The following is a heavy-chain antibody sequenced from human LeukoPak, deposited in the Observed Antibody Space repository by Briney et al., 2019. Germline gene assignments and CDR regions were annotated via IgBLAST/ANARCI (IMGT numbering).Heavy chain of an antibody. D-gene: IGHD4-23*01. Sequence: PGGSLRLSCAASGFTFRTYWMSWVRQTPGKGLEWVANIKEDGSEKYYVDSVRGRFTISRDNAKNSLYLQMNSLRAEDTAVYFCARGGGRYGGAYWGQGTLVTVSS. CDR1: GFTFRTYW. J-gene: IGHJ4*02. CDR3: ARGGGRYGGAY. V-gene: IGHV3-7*03. CDR2: IKEDGSEK.